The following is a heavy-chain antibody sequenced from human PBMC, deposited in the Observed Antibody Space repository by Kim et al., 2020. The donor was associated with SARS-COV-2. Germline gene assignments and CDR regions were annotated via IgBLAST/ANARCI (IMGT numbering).Heavy chain of an antibody. J-gene: IGHJ4*02. D-gene: IGHD5-12*01. Sequence: TTGYSAPVKGRLTISRDDSKTTLSLQMNSLKTEDTALYYCTTGSYDGFDYWGQGTLVTVSS. V-gene: IGHV3-15*05. CDR2: TT. CDR3: TTGSYDGFDY.